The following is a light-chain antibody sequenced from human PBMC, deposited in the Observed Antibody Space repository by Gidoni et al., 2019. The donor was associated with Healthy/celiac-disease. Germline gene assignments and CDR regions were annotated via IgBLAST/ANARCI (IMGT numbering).Light chain of an antibody. Sequence: DIQMTQSPSTLSASVGDRVTITCRDSQSISSWLDWYQQKPGKAPKLLIYKASSLESGVPSRFSGSGSGTEFTLTISSLQPDDFATYYCQQYNSYPWTFGQGTKVEIK. J-gene: IGKJ1*01. CDR1: QSISSW. CDR2: KAS. V-gene: IGKV1-5*03. CDR3: QQYNSYPWT.